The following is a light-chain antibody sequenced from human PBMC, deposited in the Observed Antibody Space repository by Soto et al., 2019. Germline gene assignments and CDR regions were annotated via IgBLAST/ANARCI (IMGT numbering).Light chain of an antibody. CDR1: SSNIGAGYD. CDR3: QSYDSSLSGSLNVV. V-gene: IGLV1-40*01. J-gene: IGLJ2*01. CDR2: GNS. Sequence: QSVLTQPPSVSGAPGQRVTISCTGSSSNIGAGYDVHWYQQLPGTAPKLLIYGNSNRPSGVPDRFSGSKSGTSASLAITGLQAEDEADYYCQSYDSSLSGSLNVVFGGGTKLTVL.